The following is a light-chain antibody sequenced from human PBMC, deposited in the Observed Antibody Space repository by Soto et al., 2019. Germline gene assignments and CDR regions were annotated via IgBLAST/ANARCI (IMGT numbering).Light chain of an antibody. J-gene: IGKJ1*01. Sequence: EIVMTQSPANLSVSPGERATLSCRASQSVSSNLAWYQQKPGQAPRLLIYGASTRATGIPARFSGSGSGTEFTLTISSLQSEDFAVYYCQQYNNWQTFGQGTKVEIK. CDR1: QSVSSN. CDR2: GAS. V-gene: IGKV3-15*01. CDR3: QQYNNWQT.